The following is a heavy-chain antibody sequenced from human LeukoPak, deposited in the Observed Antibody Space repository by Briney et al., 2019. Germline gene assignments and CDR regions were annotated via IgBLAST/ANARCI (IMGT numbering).Heavy chain of an antibody. J-gene: IGHJ3*02. CDR1: GFTFSSYS. Sequence: GGSLRLSCAASGFTFSSYSMNWVRQAPGKGLEWVSSISSSSSYIYYADSVKGRFTISRDNAKNSLYLQMNSLRAEDTAVYYCAASNGPDAFNIWGQGTMVTVSS. CDR3: AASNGPDAFNI. D-gene: IGHD2-8*01. V-gene: IGHV3-21*01. CDR2: ISSSSSYI.